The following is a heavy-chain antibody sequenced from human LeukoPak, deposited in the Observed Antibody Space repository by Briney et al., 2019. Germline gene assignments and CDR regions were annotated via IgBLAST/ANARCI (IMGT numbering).Heavy chain of an antibody. CDR3: ATAQYCSSTSCGYLQH. CDR2: FDPEDGET. CDR1: GYTLTELS. Sequence: GASVKVSCKVSGYTLTELSMHWVRQAPGKGLEWMGGFDPEDGETIYAQKFQGRVTMTEDTSTDTAYMELSSLRSEDTAVYYCATAQYCSSTSCGYLQHWGQGTLVTVSS. D-gene: IGHD2-2*01. J-gene: IGHJ1*01. V-gene: IGHV1-24*01.